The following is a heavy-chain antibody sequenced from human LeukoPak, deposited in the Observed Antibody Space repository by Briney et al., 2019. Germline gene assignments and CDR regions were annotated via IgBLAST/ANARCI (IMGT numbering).Heavy chain of an antibody. D-gene: IGHD1-26*01. V-gene: IGHV3-30-3*01. CDR3: ARVRDSGRWGAFDI. Sequence: GGSLRLSCAASGFTLSSYAIHWVRQAPGKGLEWVTLISYDGSNKYYADSVKGRFTISRDNSKNTLYLQMNSLRPEDTAVYYCARVRDSGRWGAFDIWGQGTMVTVSS. CDR1: GFTLSSYA. J-gene: IGHJ3*02. CDR2: ISYDGSNK.